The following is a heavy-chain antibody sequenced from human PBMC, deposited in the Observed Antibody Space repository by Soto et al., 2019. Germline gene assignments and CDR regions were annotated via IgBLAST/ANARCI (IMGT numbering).Heavy chain of an antibody. D-gene: IGHD3-22*01. Sequence: GGSLRLSCAASGFTFSSYAMHWVRQAPGKGLEWVSVIYSGGSTYYADSVKGRFTISRDNSKNTLYLQMNNLRAEDTAVYYCARASRNYYDSSGYLYYFDYWGQGTLVTVSS. CDR2: IYSGGST. CDR3: ARASRNYYDSSGYLYYFDY. CDR1: GFTFSSYA. J-gene: IGHJ4*02. V-gene: IGHV3-66*01.